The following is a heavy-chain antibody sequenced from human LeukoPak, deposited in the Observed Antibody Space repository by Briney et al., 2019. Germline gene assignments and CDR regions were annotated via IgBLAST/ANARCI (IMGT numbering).Heavy chain of an antibody. CDR3: ARDTRGVVVIWG. V-gene: IGHV4-39*07. CDR1: GFTFSSYA. D-gene: IGHD3-22*01. CDR2: IYYSGST. Sequence: GSLRLSCAASGFTFSSYAMSWVRQAPGKGLEWIGSIYYSGSTYYNPSLKSRVTISVDTSKNQFSLKLSSVTAADTAVYYCARDTRGVVVIWGGGQGTLVTVSS. J-gene: IGHJ4*02.